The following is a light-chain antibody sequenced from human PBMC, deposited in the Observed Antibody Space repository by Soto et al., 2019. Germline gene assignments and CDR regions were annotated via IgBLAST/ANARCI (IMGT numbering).Light chain of an antibody. Sequence: EIVLTQSPGILSLSPGERASLSCRSSQKISSTVLAWYQQKPGQAPRLLIYGASSRTTGIPDRFSGSGSGTDFTLTISRLEPEDFAVYYCQQYGSSPRTFGQGTKVDIK. CDR2: GAS. J-gene: IGKJ1*01. V-gene: IGKV3-20*01. CDR3: QQYGSSPRT. CDR1: QKISSTV.